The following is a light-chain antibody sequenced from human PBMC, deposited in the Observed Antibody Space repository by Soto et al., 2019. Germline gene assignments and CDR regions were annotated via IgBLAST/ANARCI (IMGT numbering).Light chain of an antibody. J-gene: IGKJ5*01. Sequence: EIVFSQSPTTRYFCLGERATLCCRASQSVSSYLAWYQQKPGQAPRLLIYDASNRATGIPARFSGSGSGTDFTLTISSLEPEDFAVYYCQQRSNWPPITFGQGTRLEIK. CDR2: DAS. V-gene: IGKV3-11*01. CDR3: QQRSNWPPIT. CDR1: QSVSSY.